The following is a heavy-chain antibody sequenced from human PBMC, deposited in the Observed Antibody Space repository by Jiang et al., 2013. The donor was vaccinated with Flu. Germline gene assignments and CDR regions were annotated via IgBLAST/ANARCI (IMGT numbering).Heavy chain of an antibody. CDR2: IIPIFGTA. Sequence: KPGSSVKVSCKASGGTFSSYAISWVRQAPGQGLEWMGGIIPIFGTANYAQKFQGRVTITAGKSTSTAYMELSSLRSEDTAVYYCARDRRIAVAGTVGNYFDYWGQGTLVTVSS. V-gene: IGHV1-69*06. D-gene: IGHD6-19*01. CDR3: ARDRRIAVAGTVGNYFDY. CDR1: GGTFSSYA. J-gene: IGHJ4*02.